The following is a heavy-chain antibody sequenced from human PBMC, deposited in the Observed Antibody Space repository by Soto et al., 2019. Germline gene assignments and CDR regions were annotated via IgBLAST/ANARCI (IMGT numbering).Heavy chain of an antibody. J-gene: IGHJ4*02. CDR1: GFTFSSYG. V-gene: IGHV3-33*01. CDR3: AHSSGYYFFDY. Sequence: QVQLVESGGGVVQPGRSLRLSCAASGFTFSSYGMHWVRQAPGKGLEWVAVIWYDGSNKYYADSVKGRFTISRDNSKNRLYLQMNSLRAEDTAVYYCAHSSGYYFFDYWGQGTLVTVSS. D-gene: IGHD3-22*01. CDR2: IWYDGSNK.